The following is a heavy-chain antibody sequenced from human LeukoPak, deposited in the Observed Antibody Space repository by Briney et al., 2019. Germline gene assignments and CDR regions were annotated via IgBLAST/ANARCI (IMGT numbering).Heavy chain of an antibody. J-gene: IGHJ4*02. Sequence: GGSLRLSCAASGFPFTSFSMNWVRQAPGKGLEWISYINPTSRDIHYADSVKGRFTISRDNAKNSLYLQMNSLRAEDTAVYYCARSMVRGVTYFDYWGQGTLVTVSS. CDR1: GFPFTSFS. V-gene: IGHV3-21*05. CDR3: ARSMVRGVTYFDY. CDR2: INPTSRDI. D-gene: IGHD3-10*01.